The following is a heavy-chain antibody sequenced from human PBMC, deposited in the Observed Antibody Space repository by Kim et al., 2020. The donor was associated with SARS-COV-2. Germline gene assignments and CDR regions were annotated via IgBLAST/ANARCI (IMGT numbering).Heavy chain of an antibody. CDR1: GGSFSGYY. CDR3: ARDSYPGYSYVPRGYYYYYGMDV. D-gene: IGHD5-18*01. Sequence: SETLSLTCAVYGGSFSGYYWSWIRQPPGKGLEWIGEINHSGSTNYNPSLKSRVTISVDTSKNQFSLKLSSVTAADTAVYYCARDSYPGYSYVPRGYYYYYGMDVWGQGTTVTVSS. V-gene: IGHV4-34*01. J-gene: IGHJ6*02. CDR2: INHSGST.